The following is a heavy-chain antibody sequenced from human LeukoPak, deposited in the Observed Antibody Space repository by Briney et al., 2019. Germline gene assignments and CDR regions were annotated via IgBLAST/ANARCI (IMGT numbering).Heavy chain of an antibody. Sequence: GGSLRLSCAASGFTFSTYSMNWVRQAPGQGLEWVSYISSLGSTIYYADSVKGRFTISRDNAKNSLYLQMNSLRAEDTAVYYCARGEQEMATMSIDYWGQGTLVTVSS. CDR3: ARGEQEMATMSIDY. D-gene: IGHD5-24*01. CDR1: GFTFSTYS. CDR2: ISSLGSTI. J-gene: IGHJ4*02. V-gene: IGHV3-48*01.